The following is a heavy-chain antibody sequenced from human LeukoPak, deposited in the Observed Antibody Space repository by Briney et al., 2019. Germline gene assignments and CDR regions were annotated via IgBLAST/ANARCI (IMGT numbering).Heavy chain of an antibody. CDR2: ISYDGSNK. CDR3: ATLIPDIVVVPAATEDY. D-gene: IGHD2-2*01. CDR1: GFTFSSYA. Sequence: GGSLRLSCAASGFTFSSYAMHWVRQAPGKGLEWVAVISYDGSNKYYADSVKGRFTISRDNSKNTLYLQMNSLRAEDTAVYYCATLIPDIVVVPAATEDYWGQGTLVTVSS. J-gene: IGHJ4*02. V-gene: IGHV3-30*04.